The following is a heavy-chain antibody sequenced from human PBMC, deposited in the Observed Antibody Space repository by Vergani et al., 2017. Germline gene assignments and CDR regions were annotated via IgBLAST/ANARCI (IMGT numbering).Heavy chain of an antibody. D-gene: IGHD5-12*01. CDR3: AKANPRNSGYDYLYYYHAMDV. CDR2: ISWNSNSE. J-gene: IGHJ6*02. Sequence: EVELEEFGGGLAQPGMSLRLSCAASGFKFDECAMHWVRQAPGKGLEWVAGISWNSNSEDYADSVEGRFTISRDNAKNSVFLQMNSLSAGDTAVYYCAKANPRNSGYDYLYYYHAMDVWGQGTTVTVSS. V-gene: IGHV3-9*01. CDR1: GFKFDECA.